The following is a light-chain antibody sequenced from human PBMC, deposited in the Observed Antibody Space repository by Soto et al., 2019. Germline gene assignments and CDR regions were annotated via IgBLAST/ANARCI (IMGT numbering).Light chain of an antibody. V-gene: IGKV3-20*01. Sequence: EIVLTQSPAILSLSPGERATLSCRASQSVSSNYLAWYQQKPAQAPRLLIYGASSKATGIPDRFSGSGSGTDFTLTISRLEPDDLAVYYCQQYGSSPFNFGPGTKVDIK. CDR2: GAS. CDR3: QQYGSSPFN. CDR1: QSVSSNY. J-gene: IGKJ3*01.